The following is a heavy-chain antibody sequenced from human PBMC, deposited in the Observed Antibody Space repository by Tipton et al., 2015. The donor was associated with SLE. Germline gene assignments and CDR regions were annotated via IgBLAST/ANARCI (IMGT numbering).Heavy chain of an antibody. V-gene: IGHV4-34*09. CDR3: AREDDSSYGNWFDP. Sequence: TLSLTCAVFGGSFSGYYWSWIRQPPGKGLEWIGEINHSGSTNCNPSLKSRVTISVDTSKNQFSLELTSVTAADTAVYYCAREDDSSYGNWFDPWGQGTLVTVSS. J-gene: IGHJ5*02. CDR1: GGSFSGYY. D-gene: IGHD4-11*01. CDR2: INHSGST.